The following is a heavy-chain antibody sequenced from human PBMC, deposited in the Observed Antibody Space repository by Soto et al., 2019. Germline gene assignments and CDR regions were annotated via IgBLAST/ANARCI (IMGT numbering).Heavy chain of an antibody. J-gene: IGHJ4*02. CDR1: GASVSSGRLH. CDR2: INYRGST. CDR3: ARSNYGDYWGYFEE. V-gene: IGHV4-61*03. Sequence: QVQLQESGPGLVKPSETVSLTCTVSGASVSSGRLHWGWFRQPPGKGLEWIGFINYRGSTNYNPSLKSRVAMSVDTPRNHFSLKLTSVTAADTAVYYCARSNYGDYWGYFEEWGQGTLVTVSP. D-gene: IGHD4-17*01.